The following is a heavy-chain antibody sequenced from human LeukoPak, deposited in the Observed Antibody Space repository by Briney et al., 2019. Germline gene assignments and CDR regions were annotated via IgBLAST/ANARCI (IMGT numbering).Heavy chain of an antibody. J-gene: IGHJ4*02. V-gene: IGHV3-48*03. Sequence: GGSLRLSCAASGFTFSSYEMNWVRQAPGKGLEWVSYISSSGSTIYYADSVKGRFTISRDNSKSTLFLQMNSLRAEDTAMYYCARAEGASLYWGQGTLVTVSS. D-gene: IGHD1-26*01. CDR3: ARAEGASLY. CDR1: GFTFSSYE. CDR2: ISSSGSTI.